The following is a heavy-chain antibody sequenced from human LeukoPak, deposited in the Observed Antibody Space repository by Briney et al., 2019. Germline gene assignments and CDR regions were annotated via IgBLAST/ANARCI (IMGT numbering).Heavy chain of an antibody. Sequence: SETLSLTCAVYGGSFSGYYWSWIRQPPGKGLEWIGEINHSESTNYNPSLKSRVTISVDTSKNQFSLKLSSVTAADTAVYYCARGYRVCSGGSCYREYYYYYGMDVWGQGTTVTVSS. CDR3: ARGYRVCSGGSCYREYYYYYGMDV. CDR1: GGSFSGYY. CDR2: INHSEST. D-gene: IGHD2-15*01. V-gene: IGHV4-34*01. J-gene: IGHJ6*02.